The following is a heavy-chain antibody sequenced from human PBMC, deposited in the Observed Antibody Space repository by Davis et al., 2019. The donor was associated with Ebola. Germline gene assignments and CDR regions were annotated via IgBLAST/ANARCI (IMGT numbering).Heavy chain of an antibody. D-gene: IGHD3-9*01. CDR3: ARGLNDILTAYYSFDS. Sequence: PSETLSLTCAVSGYSISSNYYWSWIRQPPGKGLEWIGFIYYSGITNYNPSLKSRVTISIDTSKNQFSLKLDSVTAADTAVYYCARGLNDILTAYYSFDSWGQGTLVTVSS. CDR1: GYSISSNYY. CDR2: IYYSGIT. J-gene: IGHJ5*01. V-gene: IGHV4-61*01.